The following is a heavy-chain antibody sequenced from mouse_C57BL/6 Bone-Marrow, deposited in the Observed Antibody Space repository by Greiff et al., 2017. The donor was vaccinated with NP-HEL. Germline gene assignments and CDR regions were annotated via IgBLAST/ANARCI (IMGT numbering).Heavy chain of an antibody. CDR2: IYWDDDK. Sequence: QVTLKESGPGILQSSQTLSLTCSFSGFSLSTSGMGVSWIRQPSGKGLEWLAHIYWDDDKRYNPFLKSRPTISKDTSRNQVFLKITGVDTADTATYYCARRAEFSHYYGFMDYWGQGTSVTVSS. D-gene: IGHD1-1*01. V-gene: IGHV8-12*01. CDR3: ARRAEFSHYYGFMDY. J-gene: IGHJ4*01. CDR1: GFSLSTSGMG.